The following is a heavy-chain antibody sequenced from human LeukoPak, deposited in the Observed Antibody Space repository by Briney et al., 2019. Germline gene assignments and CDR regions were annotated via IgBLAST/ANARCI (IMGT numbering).Heavy chain of an antibody. CDR3: ARVPIPTYYDYVWGSYRLWEYYFDY. V-gene: IGHV3-20*04. J-gene: IGHJ4*02. CDR2: INWNGGST. CDR1: GFTFSSYD. D-gene: IGHD3-16*02. Sequence: PGGSLRLSCAASGFTFSSYDMTWVRQAPGKGLEWVSGINWNGGSTGYADSVKGRFTISRDKTKNSLYLQMNSLRAEDTALYYCARVPIPTYYDYVWGSYRLWEYYFDYWGQGTLVTVSS.